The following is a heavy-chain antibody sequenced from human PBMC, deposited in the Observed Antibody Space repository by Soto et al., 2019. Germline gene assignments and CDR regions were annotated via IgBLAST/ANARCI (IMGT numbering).Heavy chain of an antibody. V-gene: IGHV1-3*01. D-gene: IGHD3-16*01. J-gene: IGHJ5*02. CDR1: GYTFTRYA. CDR3: ARVLMLGWFDP. Sequence: ASVKVSCKASGYTFTRYAMHWVRQAPGQRLEWMGWINAGNGNTKYSQKFQGRVTITRDTSASTAYMELSSLRSEDTAVYYCARVLMLGWFDPWGQGTLVTVSS. CDR2: INAGNGNT.